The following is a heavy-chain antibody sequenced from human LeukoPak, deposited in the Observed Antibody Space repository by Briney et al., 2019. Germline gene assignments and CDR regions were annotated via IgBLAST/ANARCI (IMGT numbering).Heavy chain of an antibody. CDR1: GGSISSSSYY. D-gene: IGHD3-9*01. CDR2: IYYSGST. J-gene: IGHJ4*02. CDR3: ARAPDYDILTGYSYYFDY. V-gene: IGHV4-39*01. Sequence: SETLSLTCTVSGGSISSSSYYWGWIRQPPGKGLEWIGSIYYSGSTYYNPSLKSRVTISVDTSKNQFSLKLGSVTAADTAVYYCARAPDYDILTGYSYYFDYWGQGTLVTVSS.